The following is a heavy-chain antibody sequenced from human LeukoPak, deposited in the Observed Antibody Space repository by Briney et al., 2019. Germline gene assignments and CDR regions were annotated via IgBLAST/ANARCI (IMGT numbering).Heavy chain of an antibody. CDR1: GFIFSSYG. Sequence: GGSLRLSCAASGFIFSSYGMHWVRQAPGKGLEWVAFMRSDGSDKYYADFVKGRFTISRDNSKNTLYLQMNSLRAEDTAVYYCAKHDSSSYYWGQGTLVTVSS. V-gene: IGHV3-30*02. J-gene: IGHJ4*02. CDR3: AKHDSSSYY. D-gene: IGHD3-22*01. CDR2: MRSDGSDK.